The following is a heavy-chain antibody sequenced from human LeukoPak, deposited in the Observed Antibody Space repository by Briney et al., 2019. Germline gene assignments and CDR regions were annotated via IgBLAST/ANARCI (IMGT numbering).Heavy chain of an antibody. J-gene: IGHJ3*02. D-gene: IGHD5-12*01. V-gene: IGHV3-53*01. CDR1: GFTVSSKR. CDR3: ARQDDYVFNI. CDR2: LDSGGSA. Sequence: PGGSLRLSCAASGFTVSSKRMSWVRQAPGMGLEWVADLDSGGSAYYPDSVKGRFTISRGNSKNTLYLQMNTLRAEDTAVYFCARQDDYVFNIWGQGTMVTVSS.